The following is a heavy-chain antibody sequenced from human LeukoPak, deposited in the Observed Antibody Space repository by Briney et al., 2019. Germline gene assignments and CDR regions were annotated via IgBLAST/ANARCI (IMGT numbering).Heavy chain of an antibody. V-gene: IGHV4-59*01. Sequence: SETLSLTCTVSGGSISSYYWSWIRQPPGKGLEWIGYIYSGGSTNYNPSLKSRVTISEDTSKNQFSLKLSSVTTADTAVYYCARESSGGSFDYWGQGTLVTVSS. D-gene: IGHD2-15*01. CDR3: ARESSGGSFDY. J-gene: IGHJ4*02. CDR1: GGSISSYY. CDR2: IYSGGST.